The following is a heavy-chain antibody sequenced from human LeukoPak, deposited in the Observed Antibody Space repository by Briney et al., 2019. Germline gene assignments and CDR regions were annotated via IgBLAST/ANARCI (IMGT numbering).Heavy chain of an antibody. D-gene: IGHD6-13*01. CDR3: ATGVHGIAAAGDYYFDY. Sequence: MASETLSLTCTVSGGSINSYYWSWIRQPPGKGLEWIGYMYYRGNTNYDPSLKSRVTISIDTPNNQFSLKLSSVTAADTAVYYCATGVHGIAAAGDYYFDYWGQGTLVTVSS. CDR2: MYYRGNT. CDR1: GGSINSYY. V-gene: IGHV4-59*01. J-gene: IGHJ4*02.